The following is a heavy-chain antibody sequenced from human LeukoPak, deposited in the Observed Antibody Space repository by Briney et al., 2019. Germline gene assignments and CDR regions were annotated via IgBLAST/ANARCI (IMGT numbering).Heavy chain of an antibody. J-gene: IGHJ6*03. D-gene: IGHD6-13*01. Sequence: SETLSLTCTVSGGSISSGNYYWSWIQQPAGKGLEWIGRIYTSESTNYNPSLKSRVTISVDTSKNQFSLKLSSVTAADTAVYYCARSRYSSSPYYYYYMDVWGKGTTVTVSS. V-gene: IGHV4-61*02. CDR1: GGSISSGNYY. CDR3: ARSRYSSSPYYYYYMDV. CDR2: IYTSEST.